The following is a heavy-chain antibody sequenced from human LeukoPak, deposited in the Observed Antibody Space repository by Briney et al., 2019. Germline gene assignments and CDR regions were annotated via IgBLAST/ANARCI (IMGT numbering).Heavy chain of an antibody. D-gene: IGHD3-16*02. CDR2: IWYDGSNE. Sequence: GGSLRLSCAASGFTFSSYGMYWVRQAPGKGLEWVAVIWYDGSNENYADSVKGRFIISRDNSKNTLYLQMNSLRAEDTAVYYCARGGPYDYVWGSYRPGFDYWGQGTLVTVSS. CDR3: ARGGPYDYVWGSYRPGFDY. CDR1: GFTFSSYG. V-gene: IGHV3-33*07. J-gene: IGHJ4*02.